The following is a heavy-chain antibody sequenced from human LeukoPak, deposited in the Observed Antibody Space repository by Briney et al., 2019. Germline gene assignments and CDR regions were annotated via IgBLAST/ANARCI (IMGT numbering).Heavy chain of an antibody. V-gene: IGHV1-46*01. CDR1: GYTFTSYY. Sequence: ASVKVSCKASGYTFTSYYMHWMRQAPGQGLEWMGIINPSGGSTSYAQKFQGRVTMTRDTSTSTVYMELSSLRSEDTAVYYCARGATRYCGGDCYHIDPWGQGTLVTVSS. J-gene: IGHJ5*02. D-gene: IGHD2-21*02. CDR2: INPSGGST. CDR3: ARGATRYCGGDCYHIDP.